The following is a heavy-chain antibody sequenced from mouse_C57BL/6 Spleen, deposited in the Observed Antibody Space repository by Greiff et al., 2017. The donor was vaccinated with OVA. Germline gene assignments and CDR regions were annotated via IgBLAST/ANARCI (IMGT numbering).Heavy chain of an antibody. Sequence: DVMLVESGGGLVKPGGSLKLSCAASGFTFSSYAMSWVRQTPEKRLEWVATISDGGSYTYYPDNVKGRFTISRDNAKNNLYLQMSHLKSEDTAMYYCASLGDYPFAYWGQGTLVTVSA. CDR2: ISDGGSYT. J-gene: IGHJ3*01. V-gene: IGHV5-4*03. D-gene: IGHD2-4*01. CDR3: ASLGDYPFAY. CDR1: GFTFSSYA.